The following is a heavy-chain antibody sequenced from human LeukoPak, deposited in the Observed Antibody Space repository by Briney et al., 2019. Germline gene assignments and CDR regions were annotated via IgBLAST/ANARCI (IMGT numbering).Heavy chain of an antibody. CDR3: ARDFYLDGYPYFDY. CDR1: GGSISSYF. J-gene: IGHJ4*02. CDR2: VYYSGAT. D-gene: IGHD5-24*01. V-gene: IGHV4-59*01. Sequence: SEPLSLTCTVSGGSISSYFWSWIRQPPGKGLEWIGYVYYSGATNYNPYLKSRVTISVDTSKNQFSLKLSSVTAADTAVYFCARDFYLDGYPYFDYWGQGTLVTVSS.